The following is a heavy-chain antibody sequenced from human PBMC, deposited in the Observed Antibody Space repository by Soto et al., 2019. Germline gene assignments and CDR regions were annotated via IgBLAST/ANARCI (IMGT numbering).Heavy chain of an antibody. CDR2: IHSSGST. CDR1: GASMNSYH. V-gene: IGHV4-4*07. Sequence: SETLSLTCTVSGASMNSYHWSWIRQPAGKGLEWIGHIHSSGSTNYNPSLKSRVTMSVDTSKNQFSLRLMSLTAADTAVYYCARDQGVAAAGITWFDPWGQGSLVTDSS. CDR3: ARDQGVAAAGITWFDP. D-gene: IGHD6-13*01. J-gene: IGHJ5*02.